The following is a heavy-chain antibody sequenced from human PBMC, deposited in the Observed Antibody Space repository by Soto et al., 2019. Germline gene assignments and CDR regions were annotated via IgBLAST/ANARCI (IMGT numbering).Heavy chain of an antibody. CDR2: IYYSGST. D-gene: IGHD3-9*01. J-gene: IGHJ6*02. CDR3: ARGDYDILTGYDHGMDV. CDR1: GGSISSYY. Sequence: QVQLQESGPGLVKPSETLSLTCTVSGGSISSYYWSWIRQPPGKGLEWIGYIYYSGSTNYNPSLKSRVTISVDTAKNQCCLKLSAVTAADTAVEYCARGDYDILTGYDHGMDVCGQGTTVTVSS. V-gene: IGHV4-59*01.